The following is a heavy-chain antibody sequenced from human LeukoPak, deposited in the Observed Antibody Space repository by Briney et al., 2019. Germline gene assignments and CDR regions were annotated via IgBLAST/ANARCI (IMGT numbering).Heavy chain of an antibody. D-gene: IGHD2-2*01. CDR1: GYTFTSYA. J-gene: IGHJ4*02. CDR2: INTNTANP. Sequence: ASVKVSCKASGYTFTSYAMNWVRQAPGQGLEWMGWINTNTANPTYAQGFTGRFVFSLDTSVNTAYLQISSLKAEDTAVYYCARALPGCDRINCYGLDYWGQGTLVTVSS. CDR3: ARALPGCDRINCYGLDY. V-gene: IGHV7-4-1*02.